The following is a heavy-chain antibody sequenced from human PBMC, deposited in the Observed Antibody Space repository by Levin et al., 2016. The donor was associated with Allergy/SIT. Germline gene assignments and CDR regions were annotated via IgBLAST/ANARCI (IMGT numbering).Heavy chain of an antibody. Sequence: GESLKISCAASGFTFSSYAMSWVHQAPGKGLEWVSAISGSGGSTYYADSVKGRFTISRDNSKNTLYLQMNSLRAEDTAVYYCAKSVHTVRVGMDVWGQGTTVTVSS. D-gene: IGHD4-17*01. J-gene: IGHJ6*02. CDR1: GFTFSSYA. CDR2: ISGSGGST. V-gene: IGHV3-23*01. CDR3: AKSVHTVRVGMDV.